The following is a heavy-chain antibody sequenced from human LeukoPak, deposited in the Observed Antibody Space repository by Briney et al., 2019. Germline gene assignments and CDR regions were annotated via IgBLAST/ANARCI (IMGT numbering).Heavy chain of an antibody. Sequence: SETLSLTCTVSGGSISSYYWSWIRQPPGKGLEWIGYIYYSGSTNYNPSLKSRVTISVDTSKNQFSLKLSSVTAADTAVYYCSRHGKDYGHYEASFDYWGQGTLVTVSS. CDR3: SRHGKDYGHYEASFDY. V-gene: IGHV4-59*08. CDR1: GGSISSYY. J-gene: IGHJ4*02. CDR2: IYYSGST. D-gene: IGHD4-17*01.